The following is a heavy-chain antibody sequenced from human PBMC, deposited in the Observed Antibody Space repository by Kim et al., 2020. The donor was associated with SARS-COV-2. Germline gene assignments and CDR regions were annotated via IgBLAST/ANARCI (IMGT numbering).Heavy chain of an antibody. V-gene: IGHV4-4*07. CDR2: SGSS. Sequence: SGSSHYNPSLKSRLTMSVDTSKNQFSLKLSSVTAADTAVYFCARSRGELDLWGQGILVTVS. D-gene: IGHD1-26*01. CDR3: ARSRGELDL. J-gene: IGHJ5*02.